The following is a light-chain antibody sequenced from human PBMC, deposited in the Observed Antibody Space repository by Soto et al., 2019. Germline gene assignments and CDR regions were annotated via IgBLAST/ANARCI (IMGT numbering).Light chain of an antibody. CDR3: SSYTGGNPSYV. CDR1: GSDVGGYDY. CDR2: EVT. V-gene: IGLV2-8*01. Sequence: QSVLTQPPSASGSPGQSVTISCTGTGSDVGGYDYVSWYQQHPGKAPKLMIYEVTIRPSGVSDRFSGSKSGNTASLTVSGLQAEDEPDYYCSSYTGGNPSYVFGTGTKVTVL. J-gene: IGLJ1*01.